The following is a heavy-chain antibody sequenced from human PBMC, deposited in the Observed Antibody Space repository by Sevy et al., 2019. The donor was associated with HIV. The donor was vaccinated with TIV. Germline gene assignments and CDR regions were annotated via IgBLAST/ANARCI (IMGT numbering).Heavy chain of an antibody. CDR3: AKSGLGFSFAKYYYYYGMDV. J-gene: IGHJ6*02. D-gene: IGHD7-27*01. CDR1: GFTFSSYA. CDR2: ISGSGGST. Sequence: GGSLRLSCAASGFTFSSYAMSWVRQAPGKGLEWVSAISGSGGSTYYAYSVKGRFTISIDNSKNTLYLQMNSLRAEDTAVYYCAKSGLGFSFAKYYYYYGMDVWGQGTTVTVSS. V-gene: IGHV3-23*01.